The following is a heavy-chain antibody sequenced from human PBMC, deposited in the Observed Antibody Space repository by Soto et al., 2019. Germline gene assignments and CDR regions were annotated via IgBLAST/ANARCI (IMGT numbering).Heavy chain of an antibody. D-gene: IGHD6-13*01. CDR3: RRSRRYRPAV. V-gene: IGHV4-4*08. CDR2: IYSTGNT. J-gene: IGHJ6*02. Sequence: PSETLSLTCTVSGGSISSYYWSWIRQPPGKGLEWIGSIYSTGNTYYNPSLNSQVTISVDTSKNQFSLNVISVTAADTAVYYCRRSRRYRPAVWAQRSTVLGSS. CDR1: GGSISSYY.